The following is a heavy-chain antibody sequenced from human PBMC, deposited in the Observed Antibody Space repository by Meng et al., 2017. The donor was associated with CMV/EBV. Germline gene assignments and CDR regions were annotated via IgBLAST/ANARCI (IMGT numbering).Heavy chain of an antibody. J-gene: IGHJ2*01. D-gene: IGHD2-2*01. Sequence: GGSLRLSCAASGFTFSSYDMHWVRQATGKGLEWVSAIGTAGDTYYPGSVKGRFTISRENAKNSLYLQMNSLRAGDTAVYYCARAVGETVVPAAASYFDLWGRGTLVTVSS. CDR2: IGTAGDT. CDR1: GFTFSSYD. CDR3: ARAVGETVVPAAASYFDL. V-gene: IGHV3-13*01.